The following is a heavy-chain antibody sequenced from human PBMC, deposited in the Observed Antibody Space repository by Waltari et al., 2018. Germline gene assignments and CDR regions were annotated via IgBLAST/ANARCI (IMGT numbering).Heavy chain of an antibody. CDR1: GFTFNNHA. Sequence: QVQLEESGGGVVQPGRSLRLSCAASGFTFNNHAMHWVRQVPGKGLEWVAVISYDGSIKYYGNSVKGRFTISRDNSKNTLDLQMSSLRGEDTAIYYCARRVSGYAFDSACDYWGRGTLVTVSS. J-gene: IGHJ4*02. D-gene: IGHD3-22*01. CDR2: ISYDGSIK. CDR3: ARRVSGYAFDSACDY. V-gene: IGHV3-30*15.